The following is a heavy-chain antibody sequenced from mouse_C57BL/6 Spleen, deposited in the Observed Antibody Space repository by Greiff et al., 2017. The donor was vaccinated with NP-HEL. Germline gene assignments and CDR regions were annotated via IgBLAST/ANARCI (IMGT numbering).Heavy chain of an antibody. Sequence: VKVVESGAELVKPGASVKLSCKASGYTFTSYWMHWVKQRPGRGLEWIGRIDPNSGGTKYNEKFKSKATLTVDKPSSTAYMQLSSLTSEDSAVYYCARNSSGYSWFAYWGQGTLVTVSA. CDR3: ARNSSGYSWFAY. D-gene: IGHD3-2*02. J-gene: IGHJ3*01. V-gene: IGHV1-72*01. CDR1: GYTFTSYW. CDR2: IDPNSGGT.